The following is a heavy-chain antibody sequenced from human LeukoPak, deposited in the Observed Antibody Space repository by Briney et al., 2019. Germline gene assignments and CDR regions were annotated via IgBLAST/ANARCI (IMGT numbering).Heavy chain of an antibody. CDR1: GYSFTSYY. J-gene: IGHJ3*02. V-gene: IGHV1-46*01. CDR2: INPSGGST. CDR3: ARSSAYYNEADI. D-gene: IGHD1-26*01. Sequence: ASVKVSCKTSGYSFTSYYIHWVRQAPGQGLEWMGIINPSGGSTTYAQKFQGRLTMASDASTSTVYMELSSLRSEDTAMYYCARSSAYYNEADIWGQGTMVTVSS.